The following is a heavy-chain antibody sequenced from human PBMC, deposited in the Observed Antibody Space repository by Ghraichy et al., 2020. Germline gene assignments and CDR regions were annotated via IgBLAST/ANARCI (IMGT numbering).Heavy chain of an antibody. Sequence: GGSLRLSCAASGFTFSSYWMSWVRQAPGKGLEWVANIKQDGSEKYYVDSVKGRFTISRDNAKNSLYLQMNSLRAEDTAVYYCAREKRHSSAGFRLVDYWGQGTLVTVSS. CDR1: GFTFSSYW. CDR2: IKQDGSEK. CDR3: AREKRHSSAGFRLVDY. D-gene: IGHD6-19*01. V-gene: IGHV3-7*01. J-gene: IGHJ4*02.